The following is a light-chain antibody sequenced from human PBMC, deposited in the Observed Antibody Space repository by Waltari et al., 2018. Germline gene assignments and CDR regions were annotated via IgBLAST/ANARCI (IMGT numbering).Light chain of an antibody. V-gene: IGLV4-69*01. CDR3: QTWGTGTVV. CDR2: VNSDGTH. CDR1: SRHSPSP. J-gene: IGLJ2*01. Sequence: QLVLTQSPSASASLGASVKLTCTLSSRHSPSPIAWHQQQPEKGPRYLMRVNSDGTHSKGDGIPDRFSGSTSGGERHLTISSLQSEDEADYYCQTWGTGTVVFGGGTKLTVL.